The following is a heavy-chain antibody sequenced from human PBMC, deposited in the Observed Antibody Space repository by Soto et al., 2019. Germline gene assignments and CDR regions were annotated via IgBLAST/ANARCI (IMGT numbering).Heavy chain of an antibody. D-gene: IGHD6-13*01. CDR2: ISGSGGST. Sequence: GGSLRLSCAASGFTFRSYAMSWVRKGPGPGLEWVSAISGSGGSTYYADAVKGRFTISRDNSKNTLYLQMNSLRAEDTAVYYCAKAYDRAAAGTLGTLMQWLYYYYGMDVWDQGTTVTVSS. CDR3: AKAYDRAAAGTLGTLMQWLYYYYGMDV. CDR1: GFTFRSYA. J-gene: IGHJ6*02. V-gene: IGHV3-23*01.